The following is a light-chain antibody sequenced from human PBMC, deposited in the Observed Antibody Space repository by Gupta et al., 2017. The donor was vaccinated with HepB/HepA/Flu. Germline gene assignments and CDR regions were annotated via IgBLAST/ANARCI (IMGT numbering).Light chain of an antibody. V-gene: IGLV3-1*01. CDR3: QAWDSSTWV. CDR2: QDS. Sequence: SYELTQPPSVSVSPGQTASITCSGDKLGDKDACWHQQKPGQSPVLVIYQDSKRPAATPERFSGSDSATTATLTIGGTEAGDEDDYYWQAWDSSTWVFGGGTKLTVL. CDR1: KLGDKD. J-gene: IGLJ3*02.